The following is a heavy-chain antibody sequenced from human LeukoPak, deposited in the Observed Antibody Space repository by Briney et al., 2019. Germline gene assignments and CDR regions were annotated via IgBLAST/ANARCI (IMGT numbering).Heavy chain of an antibody. D-gene: IGHD3-3*01. J-gene: IGHJ4*02. CDR3: ARLNQDDFWSGYYFDY. CDR2: IYYSGST. Sequence: SETLSLTCTVSGGSISSSYCSWIRQPPGKGLEWIGYIYYSGSTYYNPSLKSRVTISVDTSKNRFSLKLSSVTAADTAVYYCARLNQDDFWSGYYFDYWGQGTLVTVSS. V-gene: IGHV4-59*08. CDR1: GGSISSSY.